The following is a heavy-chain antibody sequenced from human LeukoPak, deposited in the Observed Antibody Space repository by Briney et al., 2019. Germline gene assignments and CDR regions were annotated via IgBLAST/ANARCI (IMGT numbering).Heavy chain of an antibody. D-gene: IGHD4/OR15-4a*01. CDR2: ISYDGSNK. CDR1: GFTFSSYA. Sequence: SGGSLRLSCAASGFTFSSYAMHWVRQAPGKGLEWVAVISYDGSNKYYADSVKGRFTISRDNSKNTLYLQMNSLRAEDTAVYYCARGASQWDAFDIWGQGTMVTVSS. CDR3: ARGASQWDAFDI. V-gene: IGHV3-30-3*01. J-gene: IGHJ3*02.